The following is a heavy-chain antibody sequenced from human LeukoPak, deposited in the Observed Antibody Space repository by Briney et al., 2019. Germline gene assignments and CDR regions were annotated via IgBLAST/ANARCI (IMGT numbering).Heavy chain of an antibody. D-gene: IGHD3-16*01. J-gene: IGHJ5*02. CDR1: GGSINSYY. Sequence: PSETLSLTCTVSGGSINSYYWTWIRQPPGKGLEWIGNIYNSGNTNYNPSLKSRVTISVDTSKDQFSLKLNSVTAADTAVYYCARESGSYLWRSWLNPWGQGTLVTVSS. V-gene: IGHV4-59*01. CDR3: ARESGSYLWRSWLNP. CDR2: IYNSGNT.